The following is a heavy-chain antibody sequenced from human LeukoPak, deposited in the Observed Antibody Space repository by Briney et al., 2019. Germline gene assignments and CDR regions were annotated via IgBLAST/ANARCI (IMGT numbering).Heavy chain of an antibody. J-gene: IGHJ4*02. D-gene: IGHD1-26*01. Sequence: ASVKVSCRASGYTFTSFYMHWVRQAPGQGLEWMGIFNPSGSSTTYAQKFQGRVTMTRDTSTSIVYMELSSLGSEDTAVYYCARAGENYYDFYYWGQGTLVTVSS. CDR1: GYTFTSFY. CDR3: ARAGENYYDFYY. CDR2: FNPSGSST. V-gene: IGHV1-46*01.